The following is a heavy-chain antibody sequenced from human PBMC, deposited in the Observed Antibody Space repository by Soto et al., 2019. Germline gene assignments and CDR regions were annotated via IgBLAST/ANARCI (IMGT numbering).Heavy chain of an antibody. D-gene: IGHD3-10*01. CDR3: SRVDPGETSPFDH. CDR1: GYTFSSYG. J-gene: IGHJ4*02. V-gene: IGHV1-18*01. CDR2: ISGYNGNT. Sequence: ASVKVSCKASGYTFSSYGISWVRQAPGQGLEWMGWISGYNGNTNYAQKLQGRVTMTTDTSTSTAYMELRSLRSEDTAVYYCSRVDPGETSPFDHWGQGTLVTVSS.